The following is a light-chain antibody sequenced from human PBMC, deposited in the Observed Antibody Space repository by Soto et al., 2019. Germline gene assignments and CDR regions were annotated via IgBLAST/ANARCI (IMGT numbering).Light chain of an antibody. CDR2: GAS. CDR1: QSVSSN. CDR3: QQYNEWPT. J-gene: IGKJ1*01. V-gene: IGKV3-15*01. Sequence: EIVMTQSPATLSVSLGERATLSCRARQSVSSNLAWYQQKPGQAPRLLIYGASTRATGIPARFSGSVSGTEFPLSISCLQYEAFALSSCQQYNEWPTFGRGTKVDIK.